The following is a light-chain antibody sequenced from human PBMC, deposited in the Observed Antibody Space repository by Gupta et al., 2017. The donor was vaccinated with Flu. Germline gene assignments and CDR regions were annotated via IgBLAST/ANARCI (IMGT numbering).Light chain of an antibody. CDR2: INSDGNH. J-gene: IGLJ2*01. V-gene: IGLV4-69*01. CDR3: QTWDTGIVF. CDR1: SGHSTYG. Sequence: QLFVTQSPSASASVGASVKLTCTLSSGHSTYGIALHPVQPQKGPRFVMRINSDGNHNKGDGIPDRFSGSTSGAERHLTISSLQFEDEADYYCQTWDTGIVFFGGGTKLTVL.